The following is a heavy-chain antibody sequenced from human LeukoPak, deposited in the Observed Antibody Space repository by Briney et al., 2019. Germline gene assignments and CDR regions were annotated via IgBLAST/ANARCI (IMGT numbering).Heavy chain of an antibody. CDR2: IYYSGST. J-gene: IGHJ1*01. CDR3: ARGSLRPEYFQH. Sequence: PSETLSLTCIVSGGSISSYYWSWIRQPPGKGLEWIGYIYYSGSTNYNPSLKSRVTISVDTSKNQFSLKLSSVTAADTAVYYCARGSLRPEYFQHWGQGTLVTVSS. CDR1: GGSISSYY. V-gene: IGHV4-59*01.